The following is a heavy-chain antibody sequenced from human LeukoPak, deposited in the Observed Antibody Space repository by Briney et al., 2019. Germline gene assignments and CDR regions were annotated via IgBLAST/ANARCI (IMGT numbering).Heavy chain of an antibody. CDR2: IYSSRST. J-gene: IGHJ4*02. D-gene: IGHD4-23*01. V-gene: IGHV4-4*07. CDR3: ARGGKATVVTM. Sequence: PETLSLTCTVPGGPINSYYWSWIRQPAGKGLEWIGRIYSSRSTNYNPSLKSRVSMSVDTSKNQFSLKLTSVTAADTDVYYCARGGKATVVTMWGQGILVTVSS. CDR1: GGPINSYY.